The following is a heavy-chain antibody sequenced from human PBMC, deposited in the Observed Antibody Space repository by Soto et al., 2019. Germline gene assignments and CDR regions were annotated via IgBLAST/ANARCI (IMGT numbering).Heavy chain of an antibody. CDR3: ARGRYGDY. CDR2: ISAHNGNT. CDR1: GYTFTSYG. D-gene: IGHD1-1*01. Sequence: QVHLVQSGAEVKKPGASVKVSCKGSGYTFTSYGITWVRQAPGQGLEWMGWISAHNGNTDYAQKLQGSGNVTRGTSTSPAYMELRSLRSDDTAVYYCARGRYGDYWGQGALVTVSS. J-gene: IGHJ4*02. V-gene: IGHV1-18*01.